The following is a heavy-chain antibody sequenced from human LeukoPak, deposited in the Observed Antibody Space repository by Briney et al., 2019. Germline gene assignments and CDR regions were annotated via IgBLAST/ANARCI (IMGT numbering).Heavy chain of an antibody. D-gene: IGHD5-12*01. J-gene: IGHJ6*03. V-gene: IGHV4-59*11. Sequence: EPLSLPCTLCGGSISSHYWSWTRHPPGRGLECIGYIYYRERNNHNPSLKSRVAISADTSKHQLSRKLSSVTAADTAVYYCARDHVWWLRGYYYYYRVVWGKGTTVTVSS. CDR3: ARDHVWWLRGYYYYYRVV. CDR1: GGSISSHY. CDR2: IYYRERN.